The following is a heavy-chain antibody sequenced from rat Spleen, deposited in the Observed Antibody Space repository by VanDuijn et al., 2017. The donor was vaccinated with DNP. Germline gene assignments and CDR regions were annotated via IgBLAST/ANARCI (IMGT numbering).Heavy chain of an antibody. D-gene: IGHD1-9*01. CDR1: GFTFNIAW. J-gene: IGHJ1*01. Sequence: EVQVLESGGGLVQPGNSLKLSCATSGFTFNIAWMYWFRQLPEKRLEWVARIKAKSNNYATDYTESVKGRFTISRDDSKSSIYLQMNNLKEEDTAIYYCATYYGYNYWYFDFWGPGTMVTVSS. V-gene: IGHV6-6*01. CDR2: IKAKSNNYAT. CDR3: ATYYGYNYWYFDF.